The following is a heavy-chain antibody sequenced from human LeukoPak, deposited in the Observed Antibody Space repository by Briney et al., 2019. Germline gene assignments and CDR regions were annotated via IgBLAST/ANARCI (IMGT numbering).Heavy chain of an antibody. Sequence: GGSLRLSCAASGFTFSSYAMSWVRQAPGKGLEWVSGISGSGGSTYYAASVKGRFTISRDNSKNALYLQMNSLRAEDTAVYYCAKEKRTSIGEAGTFDYWGQGTLVTVSS. CDR2: ISGSGGST. CDR3: AKEKRTSIGEAGTFDY. J-gene: IGHJ4*02. CDR1: GFTFSSYA. V-gene: IGHV3-23*01. D-gene: IGHD6-13*01.